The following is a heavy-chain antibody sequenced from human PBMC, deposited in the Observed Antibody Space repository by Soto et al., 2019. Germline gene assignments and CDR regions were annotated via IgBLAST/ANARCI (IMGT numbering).Heavy chain of an antibody. CDR1: GYSFSDYF. V-gene: IGHV1-2*02. Sequence: QVQLVQSGAEVKKSGASVKVSCKPSGYSFSDYFIQWVRQAPGQGLEWVAWINPKTAATNYAKKFQGRVSLTWDTPSTTAYMELTRLRPDDTAVYYCARIKWGLNYYNGMDVWAQGTTVIVSS. CDR3: ARIKWGLNYYNGMDV. D-gene: IGHD1-26*01. CDR2: INPKTAAT. J-gene: IGHJ6*02.